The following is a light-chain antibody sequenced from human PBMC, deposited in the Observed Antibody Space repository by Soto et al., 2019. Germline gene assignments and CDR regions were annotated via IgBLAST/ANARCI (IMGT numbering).Light chain of an antibody. CDR3: WADYGSGSNFVVL. CDR1: SGYSNDK. CDR2: VDTGGIVG. Sequence: QLVLTQPPSASASLGASVTLTCTLSSGYSNDKEYCYQQRPGKGPRFVMLVDTGGIVGSKGDVITDRFSVLGSGLNRFLTIKNIQEEDESDSHCWADYGSGSNFVVLFGGGTKVTVL. J-gene: IGLJ2*01. V-gene: IGLV9-49*01.